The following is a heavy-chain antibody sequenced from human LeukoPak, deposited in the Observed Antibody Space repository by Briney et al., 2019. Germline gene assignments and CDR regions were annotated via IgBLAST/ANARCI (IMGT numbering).Heavy chain of an antibody. CDR2: IKSKTDGGTT. J-gene: IGHJ6*04. CDR3: TTAYYYGSGSYLDYYYYGMDV. Sequence: GGSLRLSCAASGFTFSNAWMSWVRQAPGKGLEWVGRIKSKTDGGTTDYAAPVKGRFTISRDDSKHTLYLQMNSLKTEDTAVYYCTTAYYYGSGSYLDYYYYGMDVWGKGTTVTVSS. V-gene: IGHV3-15*01. D-gene: IGHD3-10*01. CDR1: GFTFSNAW.